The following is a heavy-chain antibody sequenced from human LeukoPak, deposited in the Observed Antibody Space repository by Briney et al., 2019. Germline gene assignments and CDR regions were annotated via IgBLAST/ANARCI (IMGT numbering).Heavy chain of an antibody. D-gene: IGHD6-13*01. Sequence: GGSLRLSCAASGFTFSSYSMNWVRQAPGKGLEWVSYISSSSNTIYYADSVKGRFTISRDNSKNTLYLQMNSLRAEDTAVYYCARDPRSTLIQIAAAGFVYWGQGTLVTVSS. V-gene: IGHV3-48*01. CDR1: GFTFSSYS. J-gene: IGHJ4*02. CDR2: ISSSSNTI. CDR3: ARDPRSTLIQIAAAGFVY.